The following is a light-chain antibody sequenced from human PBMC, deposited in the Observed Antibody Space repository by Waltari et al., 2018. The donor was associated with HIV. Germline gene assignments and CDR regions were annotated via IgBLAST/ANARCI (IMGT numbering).Light chain of an antibody. CDR1: TSNIACTT. Sequence: HSVLTQPPSASGTPGQRVTISCSGSTSNIACTTVNWFQQPPGPAPKLLIFCNNQRPSGVPDRFSGSKSGTSASLAISGLQSEDEADYYCAAWDDSLNGYVFGTGTKVTVL. V-gene: IGLV1-44*01. J-gene: IGLJ1*01. CDR2: CNN. CDR3: AAWDDSLNGYV.